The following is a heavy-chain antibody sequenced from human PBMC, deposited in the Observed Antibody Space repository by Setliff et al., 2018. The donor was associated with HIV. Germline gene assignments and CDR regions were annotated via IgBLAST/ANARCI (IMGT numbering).Heavy chain of an antibody. D-gene: IGHD1-26*01. V-gene: IGHV4-4*09. Sequence: SETLSLTCTVSGGSINNHYWYWIRQPPGKGLEWIGYIYISGTTNYNTSLKNRVTMSLDTSKTPVSLRLTSVTAADTAVYYCARRSIVGVTRGFYYYGLDVWGQGTTVTVSS. CDR1: GGSINNHY. CDR2: IYISGTT. J-gene: IGHJ6*02. CDR3: ARRSIVGVTRGFYYYGLDV.